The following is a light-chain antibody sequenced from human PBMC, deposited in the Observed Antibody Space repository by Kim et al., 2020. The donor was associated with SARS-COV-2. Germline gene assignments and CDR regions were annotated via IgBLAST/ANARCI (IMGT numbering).Light chain of an antibody. V-gene: IGKV3-20*01. CDR3: QQYGTSPLA. J-gene: IGKJ4*01. Sequence: EIVLTQSPATLSLSPGERAALSCRASQSVSSSYLAWYQQKPGQAPRLLIYGTSSGATGTPDRFSGSGSGTDFTLTINKLEPDDFAVYYCQQYGTSPLAFGG. CDR2: GTS. CDR1: QSVSSSY.